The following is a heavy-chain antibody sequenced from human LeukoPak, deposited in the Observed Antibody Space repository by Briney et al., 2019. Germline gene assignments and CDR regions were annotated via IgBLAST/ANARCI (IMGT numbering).Heavy chain of an antibody. CDR1: GFTFSSYA. CDR3: AKDWSFDY. Sequence: GGSLGLSCAASGFTFSSYAMSWVRQAPGKGLEWVSAMSASGGSTYYADSVKGRFTFSRDKSKNTLYLQMNSLRAEDTAVYYCAKDWSFDYWGQGTLVTVSS. J-gene: IGHJ4*02. CDR2: MSASGGST. V-gene: IGHV3-23*01. D-gene: IGHD2-8*02.